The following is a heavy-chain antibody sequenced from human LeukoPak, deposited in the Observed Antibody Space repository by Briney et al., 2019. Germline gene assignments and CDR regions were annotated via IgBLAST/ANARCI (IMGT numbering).Heavy chain of an antibody. CDR1: GFTFSSYA. J-gene: IGHJ3*01. V-gene: IGHV3-23*01. Sequence: GGSLRVSCAASGFTFSSYAMSWVRQAPGKGLEWVSLIASSGLNTYYADSVRGRFTISRDNSKNTLSLQMNSLRVEDTAIYYCARDIELSTWGLGTLVTVSS. CDR3: ARDIELST. CDR2: IASSGLNT. D-gene: IGHD5-12*01.